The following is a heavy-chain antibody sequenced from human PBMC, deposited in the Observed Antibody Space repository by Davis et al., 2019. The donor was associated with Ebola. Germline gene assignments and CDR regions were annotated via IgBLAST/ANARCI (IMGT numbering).Heavy chain of an antibody. CDR1: GFTFSSYG. J-gene: IGHJ3*02. V-gene: IGHV3-30*03. D-gene: IGHD3-22*01. CDR3: ARGDPAYYYDSSGYYLTNDAFDI. Sequence: GESLKISCAASGFTFSSYGMHWVRQAPGKGLEWVAVISYDGSNKYYADSVKGRFTISRDNAKNTLYLQMNSLRAEDTAVYYCARGDPAYYYDSSGYYLTNDAFDIWGQGTMVTVSS. CDR2: ISYDGSNK.